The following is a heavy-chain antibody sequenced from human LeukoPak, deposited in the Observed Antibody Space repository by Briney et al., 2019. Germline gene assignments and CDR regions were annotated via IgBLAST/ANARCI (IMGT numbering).Heavy chain of an antibody. V-gene: IGHV3-23*01. Sequence: GGSLRLSCAASGFTFSSYAMSWVRKAPGKGLDWVSAISGSGGSTYYADSVKGRFTISRDNSKNTLYLQMNSLRAEDTAVYYCAKDKGSSSYKWFDPWGQGTLVTVSS. J-gene: IGHJ5*02. CDR2: ISGSGGST. CDR1: GFTFSSYA. D-gene: IGHD6-13*01. CDR3: AKDKGSSSYKWFDP.